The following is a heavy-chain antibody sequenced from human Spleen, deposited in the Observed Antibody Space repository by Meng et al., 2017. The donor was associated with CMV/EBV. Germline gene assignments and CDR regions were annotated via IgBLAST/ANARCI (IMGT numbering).Heavy chain of an antibody. CDR3: ARDSTYYDFWSGYYSWVYWYFDL. D-gene: IGHD3-3*01. CDR2: INPSGGST. CDR1: YY. Sequence: YYMHWVRQAPGQGLEWMGIINPSGGSTSYAQKFQGRVTMTRDTSTSTVYMELSSLRSEDTAVYYCARDSTYYDFWSGYYSWVYWYFDLWGRGTLVTVSS. V-gene: IGHV1-46*01. J-gene: IGHJ2*01.